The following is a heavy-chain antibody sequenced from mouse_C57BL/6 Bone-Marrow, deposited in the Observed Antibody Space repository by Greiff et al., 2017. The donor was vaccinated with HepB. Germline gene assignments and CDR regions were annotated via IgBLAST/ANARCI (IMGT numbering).Heavy chain of an antibody. D-gene: IGHD3-2*02. Sequence: EVQLQQSGPELVKPGASVKISCKASGYTFTDYYMNWVKQSHGKSLEWIGDINPNNGGTSYNQKFKGKATLTVDKSSSTAYMELRSLTSEDSAVYYCARWLDSSGYYAMDYWGQGTSVTVSS. J-gene: IGHJ4*01. CDR3: ARWLDSSGYYAMDY. V-gene: IGHV1-26*01. CDR2: INPNNGGT. CDR1: GYTFTDYY.